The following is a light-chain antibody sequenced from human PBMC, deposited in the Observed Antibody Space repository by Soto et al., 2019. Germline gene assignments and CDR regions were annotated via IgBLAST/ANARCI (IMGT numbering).Light chain of an antibody. CDR3: QSYDSSLSGVI. CDR2: NHD. CDR1: SSNVGINY. Sequence: QSVLTQPPSVSGAPGQRVTLSCSGSSSNVGINYVNWYQHVPGTAPKLLIYNHDQRPSGVPERFSASASGTSASLVISGLRAEDEADYYCQSYDSSLSGVIFGGGTKLTVL. J-gene: IGLJ2*01. V-gene: IGLV1-47*02.